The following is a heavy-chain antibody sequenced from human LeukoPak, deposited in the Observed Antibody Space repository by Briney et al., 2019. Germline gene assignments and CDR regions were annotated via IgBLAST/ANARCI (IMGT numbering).Heavy chain of an antibody. Sequence: SETLSLTCAVYGGSFSEYYWSWIRQPPGKGLEWIGEIHHSGSTNYNPSLKSRVTMSVDTSKNQFSLKLSSVTAEDTAVYYCARPIKPLYSSSQGYWGQGTLVTVSS. D-gene: IGHD6-13*01. CDR2: IHHSGST. J-gene: IGHJ4*02. CDR3: ARPIKPLYSSSQGY. CDR1: GGSFSEYY. V-gene: IGHV4-34*01.